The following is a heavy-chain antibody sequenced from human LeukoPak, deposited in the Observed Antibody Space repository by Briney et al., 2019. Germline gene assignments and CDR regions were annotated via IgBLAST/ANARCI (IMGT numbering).Heavy chain of an antibody. J-gene: IGHJ6*03. Sequence: SVKVSCKASGGTFSTSAISWVRQAPGQGLEWMGGITPMFGTANYAQKFQGRVTITADESTSTAYMELSSLRSEDTAVYYCATYGGHSGRVDYYYYMDVWGKGTTVTVSS. D-gene: IGHD4-23*01. V-gene: IGHV1-69*13. CDR1: GGTFSTSA. CDR2: ITPMFGTA. CDR3: ATYGGHSGRVDYYYYMDV.